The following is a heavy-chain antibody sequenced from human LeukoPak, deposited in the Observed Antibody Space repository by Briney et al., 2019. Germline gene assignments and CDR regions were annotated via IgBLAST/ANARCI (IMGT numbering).Heavy chain of an antibody. CDR2: IYYSGSN. CDR1: GGSIRTYY. CDR3: ARGRGWLQSTPFDY. D-gene: IGHD5-24*01. V-gene: IGHV4-59*01. J-gene: IGHJ4*02. Sequence: PSETLSLTCTVPGGSIRTYYWSWIRQPPGKGLERIGYIYYSGSNNAYPSLKSRVSMSVGTSKNQFSLKLSSVTAADSAVYYCARGRGWLQSTPFDYWGQGTLVTVSS.